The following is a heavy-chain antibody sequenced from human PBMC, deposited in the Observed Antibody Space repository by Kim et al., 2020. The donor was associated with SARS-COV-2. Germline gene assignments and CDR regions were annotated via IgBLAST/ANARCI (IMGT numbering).Heavy chain of an antibody. CDR1: GYTFTSYG. J-gene: IGHJ3*02. V-gene: IGHV1-18*01. Sequence: ASVKVSCKASGYTFTSYGISWVRQAPGQGLEWMGWISAYNGNTNYAQKLQGRVTMTTDTSTSTAYMELRSLRSDDTAVYYCAARYCSSTSCYRYNWNDDAFDIWGQGTMVTVSS. CDR2: ISAYNGNT. D-gene: IGHD2-2*01. CDR3: AARYCSSTSCYRYNWNDDAFDI.